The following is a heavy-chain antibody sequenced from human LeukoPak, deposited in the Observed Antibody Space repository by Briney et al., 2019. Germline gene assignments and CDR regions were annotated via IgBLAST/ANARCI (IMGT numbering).Heavy chain of an antibody. V-gene: IGHV1-24*01. CDR3: AAWRRDYYGSMAT. Sequence: GASVKVSCKVSRDTLTEFSIHWVRQARGIGLEWMGGFDPEDGEVFYAQKVEERVTLTVDTSTHTAYMELNSLTSDDTAVYYCAAWRRDYYGSMATWGQGTMVTVSS. D-gene: IGHD3-10*01. CDR2: FDPEDGEV. J-gene: IGHJ3*01. CDR1: RDTLTEFS.